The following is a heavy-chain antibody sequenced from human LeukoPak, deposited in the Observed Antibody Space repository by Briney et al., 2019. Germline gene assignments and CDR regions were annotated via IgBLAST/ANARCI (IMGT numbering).Heavy chain of an antibody. CDR2: THYSGST. Sequence: PSETLSLTCSVSGGSISSYYWNWIRQTPGKGVQWIGYTHYSGSTNYNPSLKSRVSISVDTSKNQFSLKLSSVTAADTALYYCARGNAYNWRFDFWGQGTLVTVSS. CDR3: ARGNAYNWRFDF. D-gene: IGHD1-1*01. J-gene: IGHJ4*02. V-gene: IGHV4-59*01. CDR1: GGSISSYY.